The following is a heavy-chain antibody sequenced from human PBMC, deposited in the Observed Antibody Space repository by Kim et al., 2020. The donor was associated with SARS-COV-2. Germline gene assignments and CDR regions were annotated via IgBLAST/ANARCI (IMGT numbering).Heavy chain of an antibody. D-gene: IGHD3-10*01. Sequence: SETLSLTCSVSGGSISSGGYYWNWIRQHPGKGLEWIGHIYYTGSTYYNPSLESRVSISVDTSANQFSLTLSSVTAADTAVYYCARDPPGINMVRGVITTTVVGIGMDVWGQGTTVTVSS. V-gene: IGHV4-31*03. CDR3: ARDPPGINMVRGVITTTVVGIGMDV. CDR2: IYYTGST. J-gene: IGHJ6*02. CDR1: GGSISSGGYY.